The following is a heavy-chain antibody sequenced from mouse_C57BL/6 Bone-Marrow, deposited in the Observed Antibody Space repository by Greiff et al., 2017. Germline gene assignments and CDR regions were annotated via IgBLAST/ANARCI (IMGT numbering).Heavy chain of an antibody. Sequence: QVQLQQPGAELVKPGASVKMSCKASGYTFTNYWITWVKQRPGQGLEWIGDIYPGSGSTNYNEKFKGKATLTVDTSSSTAYTQLSRLTSEDSAVXYCARLTTVVTPGSYCYAMDYWGQGTSVTVSS. V-gene: IGHV1-55*01. CDR2: IYPGSGST. J-gene: IGHJ4*01. D-gene: IGHD1-1*01. CDR1: GYTFTNYW. CDR3: ARLTTVVTPGSYCYAMDY.